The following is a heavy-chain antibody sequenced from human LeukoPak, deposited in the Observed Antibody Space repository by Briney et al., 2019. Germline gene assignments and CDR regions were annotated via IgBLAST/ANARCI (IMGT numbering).Heavy chain of an antibody. V-gene: IGHV1-69*01. D-gene: IGHD3-22*01. CDR2: IIPIFGTA. CDR3: ARAYYYDSSGYPAFDI. Sequence: SVKVSCKASGGTFSSYAISWVRQAPGQGLEWMGGIIPIFGTANYAQKFQGRVTITADESTSTAYMELSGLRSEDTAVYYCARAYYYDSSGYPAFDIWGQGTMVTVSS. J-gene: IGHJ3*02. CDR1: GGTFSSYA.